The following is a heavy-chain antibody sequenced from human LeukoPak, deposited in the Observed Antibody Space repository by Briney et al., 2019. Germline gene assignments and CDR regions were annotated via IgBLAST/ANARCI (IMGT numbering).Heavy chain of an antibody. CDR2: ISDSGGSK. Sequence: PGGSLRLSCAASGFTFSSYSMSWVRQPPGKGLEWVSDISDSGGSKYYADPVRRGFTISRDNSKNMLHLQMNILRAEGTAVYYCAKSKLRFLEWLLYTDYWGQGTLVTVSS. D-gene: IGHD3-3*01. CDR3: AKSKLRFLEWLLYTDY. CDR1: GFTFSSYS. J-gene: IGHJ4*02. V-gene: IGHV3-23*01.